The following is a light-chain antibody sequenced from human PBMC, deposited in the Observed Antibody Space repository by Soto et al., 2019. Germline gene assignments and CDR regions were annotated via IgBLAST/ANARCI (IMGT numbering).Light chain of an antibody. CDR2: GAS. CDR3: QQYNNWPPIT. CDR1: QSVRSN. Sequence: EIVMTQSAATLSVSPGERATLSCRASQSVRSNLAWYQQKPGQAPRLLIYGASTRATGIPARFSGSGSGTDFTLTISSLQSEDFAVYYCQQYNNWPPITFGQGTKVDIK. V-gene: IGKV3-15*01. J-gene: IGKJ1*01.